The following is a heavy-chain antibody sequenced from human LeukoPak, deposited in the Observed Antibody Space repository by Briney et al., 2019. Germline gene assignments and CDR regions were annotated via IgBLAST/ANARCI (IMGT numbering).Heavy chain of an antibody. D-gene: IGHD3-22*01. J-gene: IGHJ4*02. CDR1: GFTLSSYN. CDR3: ARRAYDSSGYWLDY. CDR2: ISSSTSTI. Sequence: GGSLRLSCAASGFTLSSYNMNWVRQAPGKGLEWVSYISSSTSTIYYADSVKGRFTISRDNAKNSLYLQMNSLRAEDTAVYYCARRAYDSSGYWLDYWGQGTLVTVSS. V-gene: IGHV3-48*01.